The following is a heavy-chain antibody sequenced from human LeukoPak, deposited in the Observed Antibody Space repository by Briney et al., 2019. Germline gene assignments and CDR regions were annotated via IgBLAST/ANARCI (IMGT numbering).Heavy chain of an antibody. Sequence: GGSLRLFFASSGFTYSSYSMSCGSQPSGKGLKFVTDISGKGFRTYYADSVKGRFTISRDNSKNTLYLQMNSLRAEDTAVYYCAKDLEGYYYGSGSLYWGQGTLVTVSS. CDR2: ISGKGFRT. J-gene: IGHJ4*02. CDR1: GFTYSSYS. CDR3: AKDLEGYYYGSGSLY. D-gene: IGHD3-10*01. V-gene: IGHV3-23*01.